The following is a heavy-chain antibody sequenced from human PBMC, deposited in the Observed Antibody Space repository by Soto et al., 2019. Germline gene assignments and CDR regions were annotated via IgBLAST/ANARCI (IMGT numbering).Heavy chain of an antibody. CDR2: ISAYNGKT. J-gene: IGHJ3*02. CDR1: GYTFTSYG. V-gene: IGHV1-18*01. Sequence: QVQLEQSGAEVKKPGASVKVSCKASGYTFTSYGISWVRQAPGQGLEWMGWISAYNGKTNYAQKLQGRVTMTTDTATSTAYMELRSLRSGDTAVYYCARLTMAQDAFDIWGQGTMVTVSS. D-gene: IGHD3-10*01. CDR3: ARLTMAQDAFDI.